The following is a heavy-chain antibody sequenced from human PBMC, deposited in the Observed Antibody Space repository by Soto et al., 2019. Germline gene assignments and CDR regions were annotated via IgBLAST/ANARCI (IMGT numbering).Heavy chain of an antibody. CDR1: GVSITSYY. D-gene: IGHD2-15*01. J-gene: IGHJ6*02. V-gene: IGHV4-4*07. Sequence: SETLSLTCSVSGVSITSYYWSWIRQSAGGGLEWMGRINTDGLSTYSPSFKSRLTMSLDTSKNQVSLGLISVTAADTAVYFCARVPVAVAATEDYYGLDVWGQGTTVTVSS. CDR3: ARVPVAVAATEDYYGLDV. CDR2: INTDGLS.